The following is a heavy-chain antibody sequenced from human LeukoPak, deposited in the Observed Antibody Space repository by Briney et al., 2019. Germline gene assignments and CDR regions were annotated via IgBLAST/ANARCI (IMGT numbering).Heavy chain of an antibody. Sequence: GGSLRLSCAASGFTFSSYGMHWVRQAPGKGLEWVSSISSSSSYIYYADSVKGRFTISRDNAKNSLYLQMNSLRAEDTAVYYCARDVDTAMVDYWGQGTLVTVSS. D-gene: IGHD5-18*01. J-gene: IGHJ4*02. CDR1: GFTFSSYG. CDR2: ISSSSSYI. CDR3: ARDVDTAMVDY. V-gene: IGHV3-21*01.